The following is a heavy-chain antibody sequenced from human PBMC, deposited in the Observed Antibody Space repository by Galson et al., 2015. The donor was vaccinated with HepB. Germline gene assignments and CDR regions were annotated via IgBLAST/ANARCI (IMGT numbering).Heavy chain of an antibody. J-gene: IGHJ4*02. D-gene: IGHD4-17*01. CDR3: ARARSEVNDYGDPGHFDY. Sequence: SLRLSCAASGFTFSSYDMHWVRQATGKGLEWVSAIGTAGDTYYPGSVKGRFTISRENAKNSLYLQMNSLRAGDTAVYYCARARSEVNDYGDPGHFDYWGQGTLSPSPQ. CDR1: GFTFSSYD. CDR2: IGTAGDT. V-gene: IGHV3-13*01.